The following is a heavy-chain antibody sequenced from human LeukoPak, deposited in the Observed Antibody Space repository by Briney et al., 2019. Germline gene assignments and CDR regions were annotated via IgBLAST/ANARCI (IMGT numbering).Heavy chain of an antibody. CDR2: IYYSGST. CDR3: ARAAGYCSGGSCYWYFDY. Sequence: KSSETLSLSCTVSGGSISSYYWSWIRQPAGKGLEWIGYIYYSGSTNYNPSLKSRVTISVDTSKNQFSLKLSSVTAADTAVYYCARAAGYCSGGSCYWYFDYWGQGTLVTVSS. D-gene: IGHD2-15*01. CDR1: GGSISSYY. V-gene: IGHV4-59*01. J-gene: IGHJ4*02.